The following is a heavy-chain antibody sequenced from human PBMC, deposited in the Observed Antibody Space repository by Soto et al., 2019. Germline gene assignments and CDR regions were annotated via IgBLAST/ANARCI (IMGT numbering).Heavy chain of an antibody. D-gene: IGHD6-13*01. CDR3: TRDASRDSSARGWFDP. CDR2: ISSNSAYI. V-gene: IGHV3-21*01. Sequence: GGSLRFACAASGFTFRSFTMNWVRQAPGKGLEWVSTISSNSAYIYYTDALRGRFTISRDNAKNSLHLQMNSLRAEDTAVYYCTRDASRDSSARGWFDPWGPGTLVTVSS. J-gene: IGHJ5*02. CDR1: GFTFRSFT.